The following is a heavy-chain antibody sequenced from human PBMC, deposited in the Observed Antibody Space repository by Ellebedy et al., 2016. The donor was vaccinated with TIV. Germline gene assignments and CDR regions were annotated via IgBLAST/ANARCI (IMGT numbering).Heavy chain of an antibody. D-gene: IGHD3-22*01. CDR1: GYSISSGYY. CDR2: IYHSGSS. Sequence: MPSETLSLTCTVSGYSISSGYYWGWIRQPPGKGLEWIGSIYHSGSSNYNSSLQSRVTISVDTSKNQFSLNLRSVTAEDTALYYCVGDTPTLIIGSPLLWGQGILVTVSS. CDR3: VGDTPTLIIGSPLL. V-gene: IGHV4-38-2*02. J-gene: IGHJ4*02.